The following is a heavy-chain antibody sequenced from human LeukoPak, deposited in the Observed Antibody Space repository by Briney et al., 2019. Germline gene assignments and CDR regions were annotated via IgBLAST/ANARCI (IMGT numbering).Heavy chain of an antibody. Sequence: ASVKVSCKASGYTFTSYGISWVRQAPGQGLEWMGWISAYNGNTNYAQKLQGRVTMTTDTSTSTAYMELRSLRSHDTAVYYCARVSYDSSGSWSADYWGQGTLVTVSS. D-gene: IGHD3-22*01. CDR2: ISAYNGNT. V-gene: IGHV1-18*01. CDR3: ARVSYDSSGSWSADY. J-gene: IGHJ4*02. CDR1: GYTFTSYG.